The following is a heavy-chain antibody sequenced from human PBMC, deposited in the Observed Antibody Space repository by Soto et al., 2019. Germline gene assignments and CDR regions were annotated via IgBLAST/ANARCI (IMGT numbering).Heavy chain of an antibody. CDR1: GGSISSGDYY. Sequence: KTSETLSLTCTVSGGSISSGDYYWSWIRQPPGKGLEWIGYIYYSGSTYYNPSLKSRVTISVDTSKNQFSLKLSSVTAADTAVYYCARDHATYNWSSGWFDPWGQGTLVTVSS. J-gene: IGHJ5*02. CDR2: IYYSGST. V-gene: IGHV4-30-4*01. CDR3: ARDHATYNWSSGWFDP. D-gene: IGHD1-20*01.